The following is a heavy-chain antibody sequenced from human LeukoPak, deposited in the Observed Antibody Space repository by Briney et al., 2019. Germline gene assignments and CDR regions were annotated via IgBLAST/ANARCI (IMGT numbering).Heavy chain of an antibody. Sequence: GRSLRLSCTASGFTFGDYAMSWIRQAPGKGLEWVGFIRSKAYGETADYAASVKGRFTISRDNAKNSLYLQMNSLRAEDAALYYCAKDQNYDILTGPFDYWGQGTLVTVSS. D-gene: IGHD3-9*01. V-gene: IGHV3-49*03. CDR3: AKDQNYDILTGPFDY. J-gene: IGHJ4*02. CDR2: IRSKAYGETA. CDR1: GFTFGDYA.